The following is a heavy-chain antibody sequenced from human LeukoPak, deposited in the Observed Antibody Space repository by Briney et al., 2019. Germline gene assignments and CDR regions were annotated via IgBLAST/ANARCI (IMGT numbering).Heavy chain of an antibody. V-gene: IGHV3-21*01. Sequence: GGSLRLSCSASGFTFSTYDMNWVRQAAGKGLEWVSSITSTSSYIYYADSVKGRFTISRDNVKNLLSLQMNSLRAEDTAVYYCARYVGPNIAVAGSDYRGQGTLVTVSS. J-gene: IGHJ4*02. D-gene: IGHD6-19*01. CDR2: ITSTSSYI. CDR1: GFTFSTYD. CDR3: ARYVGPNIAVAGSDY.